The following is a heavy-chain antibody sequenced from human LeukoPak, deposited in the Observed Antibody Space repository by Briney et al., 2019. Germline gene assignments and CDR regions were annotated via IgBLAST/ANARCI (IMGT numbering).Heavy chain of an antibody. CDR2: ISYDGSNK. D-gene: IGHD3-10*01. J-gene: IGHJ4*02. CDR3: ARAPVWFGEWFFDY. V-gene: IGHV3-30-3*01. Sequence: GGSLRLSCAASGFTFSSYAMHWVRQAPGKGLEWVAVISYDGSNKDYADSVKGRFTISRDNSKNTLYLQMNSLRAEDTAVYYCARAPVWFGEWFFDYWGQGTLVTVSS. CDR1: GFTFSSYA.